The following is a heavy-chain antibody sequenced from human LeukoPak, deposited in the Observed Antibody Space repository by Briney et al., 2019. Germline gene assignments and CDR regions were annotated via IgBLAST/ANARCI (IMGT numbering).Heavy chain of an antibody. V-gene: IGHV3-21*01. Sequence: GGSLRLSCAASGFTSSSYSMNWVRQAPGKGLEWVSSISSSSSYIYYADSVKGRFTISRDNAKNSLYLQMNSLRAEDTAVYYCARDRDYYDSSGYPDYWGQGTLVTVSS. CDR3: ARDRDYYDSSGYPDY. CDR2: ISSSSSYI. D-gene: IGHD3-22*01. J-gene: IGHJ4*02. CDR1: GFTSSSYS.